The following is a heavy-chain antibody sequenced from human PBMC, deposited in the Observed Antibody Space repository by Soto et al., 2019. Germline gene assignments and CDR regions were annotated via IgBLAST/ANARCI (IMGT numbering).Heavy chain of an antibody. Sequence: QITLMESGPTLVKPTQSLTLTCTFSGFSLNTGGVGVGWIRQPPGKALEWLAVMFCDDDKRYSTYLKSRLTIFKDTPNYQVVLLMTNMDPVDTATYYCAHRRGKYDFWKGGYFALWGQGILVTVSS. CDR3: AHRRGKYDFWKGGYFAL. D-gene: IGHD3-3*01. V-gene: IGHV2-5*02. CDR1: GFSLNTGGVG. CDR2: MFCDDDK. J-gene: IGHJ4*02.